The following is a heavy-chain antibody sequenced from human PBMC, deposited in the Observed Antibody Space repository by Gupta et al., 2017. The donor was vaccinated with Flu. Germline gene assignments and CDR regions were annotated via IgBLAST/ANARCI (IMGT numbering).Heavy chain of an antibody. CDR3: ARAKSSGYYTLDY. CDR2: IYSSGST. V-gene: IGHV4-31*02. D-gene: IGHD3-22*01. J-gene: IGHJ4*02. Sequence: NRQHPGKGLEWIGYIYSSGSTYYNPSLKSRVTISVDTSKKQFSLKLSSVTAADTAVYYCARAKSSGYYTLDYWGQGTLVTVSS.